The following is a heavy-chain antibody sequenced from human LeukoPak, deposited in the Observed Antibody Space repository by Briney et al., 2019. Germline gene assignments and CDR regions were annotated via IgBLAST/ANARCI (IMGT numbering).Heavy chain of an antibody. J-gene: IGHJ5*02. Sequence: PSETLSLTCAVYGGSFSGYYWSWIRQPPGKGLEWIGEINHSGSTNYNPSLTSRVTISVDTSKNQFSLKLSSVTAADTAVYYCARGGGIVVVPAAIRPYRYNWFDPWGQGTLVTVSS. V-gene: IGHV4-34*01. CDR1: GGSFSGYY. CDR2: INHSGST. CDR3: ARGGGIVVVPAAIRPYRYNWFDP. D-gene: IGHD2-2*01.